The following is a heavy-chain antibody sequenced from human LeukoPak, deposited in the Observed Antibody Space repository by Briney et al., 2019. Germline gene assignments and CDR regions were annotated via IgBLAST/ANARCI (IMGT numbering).Heavy chain of an antibody. CDR3: ASQYCSGGSCYPLFDY. D-gene: IGHD2-15*01. V-gene: IGHV4-38-2*02. CDR1: GYSIRSRYY. CDR2: IYYTGST. Sequence: PSETLSLTCTVSGYSIRSRYYWGWIRQPPGKGLEWIGYIYYTGSTNYNPSLKSRVTISVDTSKNQFSLRLSSVTAADTAVYYCASQYCSGGSCYPLFDYWGQGTLVTVSS. J-gene: IGHJ4*02.